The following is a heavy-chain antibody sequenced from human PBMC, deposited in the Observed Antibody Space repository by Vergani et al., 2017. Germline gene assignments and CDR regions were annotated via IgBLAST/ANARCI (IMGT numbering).Heavy chain of an antibody. Sequence: QVQLVESGGGVVQPGRSLRLSCAASGFTFSSYAMHWVRQAPGKGLEWVAVISYDGSNKYYADSVKGRFTISRDNSKTTLYLQMNSLRAEDTAVYYCARDYDFWSGYTMGAFDIWGQGTMVTVSS. V-gene: IGHV3-30*01. D-gene: IGHD3-3*01. J-gene: IGHJ3*02. CDR1: GFTFSSYA. CDR2: ISYDGSNK. CDR3: ARDYDFWSGYTMGAFDI.